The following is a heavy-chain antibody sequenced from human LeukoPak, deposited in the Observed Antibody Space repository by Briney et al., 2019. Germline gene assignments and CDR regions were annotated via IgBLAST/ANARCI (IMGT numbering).Heavy chain of an antibody. CDR1: GFTFSNYA. D-gene: IGHD2-15*01. CDR2: FCGSGGNS. Sequence: GGSLRLSCAASGFTFSNYAMSWVRQAPGKGLEWVSDFCGSGGNSYCADSVKGRFTISRDNFKNTLYLQMNSLRAEDTAVYYCAKNRGSSCYTSVDCWGQGTLVTVSS. CDR3: AKNRGSSCYTSVDC. V-gene: IGHV3-23*01. J-gene: IGHJ4*02.